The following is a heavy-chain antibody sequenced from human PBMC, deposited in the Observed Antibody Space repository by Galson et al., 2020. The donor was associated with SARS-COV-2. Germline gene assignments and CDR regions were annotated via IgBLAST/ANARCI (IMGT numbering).Heavy chain of an antibody. CDR3: ARDPGRFGESSTDY. CDR1: GYTFTSYG. J-gene: IGHJ4*02. D-gene: IGHD3-10*01. V-gene: IGHV1-18*01. Sequence: ASVKVSCKASGYTFTSYGISWVRQAPGQGLEWMGWISAYTGNTNYAQKLQGRVTMTTDTSTSTAYMELRSLRSDDTAVYYCARDPGRFGESSTDYWGQGTLVTVSA. CDR2: ISAYTGNT.